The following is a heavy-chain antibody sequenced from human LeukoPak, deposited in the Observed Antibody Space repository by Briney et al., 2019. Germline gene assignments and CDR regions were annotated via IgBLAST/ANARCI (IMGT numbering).Heavy chain of an antibody. Sequence: GRTLRLSRAASGFTFSSYGMNCVRQAPGKGLECGSDISSSISTISYTDSVRGRFTISRDNAKNSLYLQMNNLRDEDTAVYYCARVLHRGSSYYFDSWGQGTLVTVSS. V-gene: IGHV3-48*02. CDR1: GFTFSSYG. D-gene: IGHD1-26*01. CDR2: ISSSISTI. CDR3: ARVLHRGSSYYFDS. J-gene: IGHJ4*02.